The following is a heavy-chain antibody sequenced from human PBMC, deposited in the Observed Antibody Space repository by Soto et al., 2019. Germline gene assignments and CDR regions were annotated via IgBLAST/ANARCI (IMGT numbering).Heavy chain of an antibody. V-gene: IGHV4-59*01. J-gene: IGHJ5*02. CDR1: GGSSSSYY. CDR2: IYYSGST. CDR3: ARVNYYDSRSNWFDP. D-gene: IGHD3-22*01. Sequence: PSDTLSRICTVSGGSSSSYYRSWLRQPPGKELEWIGYIYYSGSTNYNPALKSRVTISVDTSKNQFSLKLSSVTAADTAVYYWARVNYYDSRSNWFDPWGQATLVTGSS.